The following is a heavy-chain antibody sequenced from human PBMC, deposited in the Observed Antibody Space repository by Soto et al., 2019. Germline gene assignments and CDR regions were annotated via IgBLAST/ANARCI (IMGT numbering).Heavy chain of an antibody. D-gene: IGHD6-13*01. CDR2: IKQDGGEK. J-gene: IGHJ5*02. CDR1: GVTFSSYW. CDR3: ARRYSSSWSGFDP. V-gene: IGHV3-7*01. Sequence: PGGSLRLSCAASGVTFSSYWMSWVRQAPGKGLEWVANIKQDGGEKYYVDSVKGRFTISRDNAKNSLYLQMNSLRVGDTALYYCARRYSSSWSGFDPWGQGTLVTVSS.